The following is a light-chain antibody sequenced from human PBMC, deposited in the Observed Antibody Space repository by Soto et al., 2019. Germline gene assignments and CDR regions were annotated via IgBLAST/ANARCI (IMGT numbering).Light chain of an antibody. CDR3: CSYAGSYTWV. J-gene: IGLJ3*02. CDR2: DVS. CDR1: SSDVGGYNF. Sequence: QSALTQPRSVSGSPGQSVTISCTGTSSDVGGYNFVSWYQQHPGKAPKLMIYDVSKCPSGVPDRFSGSKSGNTASLTIHGLQAEDEADYYCCSYAGSYTWVFGGGTKVTVL. V-gene: IGLV2-11*01.